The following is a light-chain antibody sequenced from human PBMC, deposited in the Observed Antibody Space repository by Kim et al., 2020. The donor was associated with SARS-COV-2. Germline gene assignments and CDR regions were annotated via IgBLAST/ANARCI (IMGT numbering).Light chain of an antibody. CDR3: HSWDTSGSEVL. CDR2: GKN. V-gene: IGLV3-19*01. Sequence: SSELTQDPAVSVALGQTVRITCQGDSLRNYYASWYKQKPGQAPVVVISGKNNRPAGVPDRFSGSRFGNRASLTIAGAQAEDEGDYYCHSWDTSGSEVLFG. CDR1: SLRNYY. J-gene: IGLJ2*01.